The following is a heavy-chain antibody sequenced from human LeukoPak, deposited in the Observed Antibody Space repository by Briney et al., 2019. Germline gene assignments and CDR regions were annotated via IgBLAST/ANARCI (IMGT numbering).Heavy chain of an antibody. Sequence: PGGSLRLSCAASGFTFSSYGMHWVRQAPGKGLEWVAFIRYDGSNKYYADSVKGRFTISRDNSKNTLYLQMNSLRAEDTAVYYCAKGEIVVVPAAIAIWGQGTLFTVSS. V-gene: IGHV3-30*02. CDR1: GFTFSSYG. CDR2: IRYDGSNK. J-gene: IGHJ4*02. CDR3: AKGEIVVVPAAIAI. D-gene: IGHD2-2*01.